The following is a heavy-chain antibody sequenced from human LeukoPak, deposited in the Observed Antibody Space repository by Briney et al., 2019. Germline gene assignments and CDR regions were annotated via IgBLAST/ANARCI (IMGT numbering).Heavy chain of an antibody. CDR1: GLTFSSYA. CDR2: ISGSGGST. D-gene: IGHD2-2*01. CDR3: AKGYDIVVVPAAFDP. J-gene: IGHJ5*02. V-gene: IGHV3-23*01. Sequence: GGSLRLSCAASGLTFSSYAMSWVRQAPGKGLEWVSAISGSGGSTYHADSVKGRFTISRDNSKNTLYLQMNSLRAEDTAVYYCAKGYDIVVVPAAFDPWGQGTLVTVSS.